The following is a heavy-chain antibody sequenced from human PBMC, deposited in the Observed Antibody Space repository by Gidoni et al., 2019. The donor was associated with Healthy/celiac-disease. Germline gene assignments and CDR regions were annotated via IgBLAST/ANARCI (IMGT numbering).Heavy chain of an antibody. Sequence: QLQLQESGPGLVKPSETLSLTRTVSGGSISSSSYYWGWIRQPPGKGLEWIGSIYYSGSTYYNPSLESRVTIAVDTSKNQFSLKLSSVTAADTAVYYCARQGTVATNPDAFDIWGQGTMVTVSS. CDR1: GGSISSSSYY. D-gene: IGHD5-12*01. CDR2: IYYSGST. J-gene: IGHJ3*02. V-gene: IGHV4-39*01. CDR3: ARQGTVATNPDAFDI.